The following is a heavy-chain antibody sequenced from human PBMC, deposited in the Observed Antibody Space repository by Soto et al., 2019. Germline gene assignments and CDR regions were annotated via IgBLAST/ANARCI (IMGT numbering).Heavy chain of an antibody. D-gene: IGHD3-16*02. CDR1: GFTFSSDA. V-gene: IGHV3-30*18. Sequence: QVQLVESGGGVVQPGRSLRLSCAASGFTFSSDAMHWVRQAPGKGLEWVAIMSYDRNNQYYADAVKGRFTISRDNFKNTLHLQMNSLRAEDTAVYYCAKALGELSPESFDYWGQGILVTVSS. CDR3: AKALGELSPESFDY. J-gene: IGHJ4*02. CDR2: MSYDRNNQ.